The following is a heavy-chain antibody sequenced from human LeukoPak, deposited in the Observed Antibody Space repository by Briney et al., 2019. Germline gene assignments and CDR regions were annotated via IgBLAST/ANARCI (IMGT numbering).Heavy chain of an antibody. V-gene: IGHV4-34*01. Sequence: PSETLTLSCSVYGFTLRSYSMHWVRQPPGKGLEWIGEINHSGSINYNPSLKSRVTISVDTSKNQFSLKLSSVTAADTAVYYCARGLPKYDYDRSRGSERLDYWGQGTLVTVSS. CDR1: GFTLRSYS. D-gene: IGHD3-22*01. CDR3: ARGLPKYDYDRSRGSERLDY. CDR2: INHSGSI. J-gene: IGHJ4*02.